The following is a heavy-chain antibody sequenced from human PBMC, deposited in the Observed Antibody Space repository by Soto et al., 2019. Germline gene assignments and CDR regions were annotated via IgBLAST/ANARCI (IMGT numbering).Heavy chain of an antibody. D-gene: IGHD3-3*01. V-gene: IGHV1-69*13. CDR2: IIPIFGTA. J-gene: IGHJ6*02. CDR1: GGTFSSYA. CDR3: ASGHYDFWSGYLSRRYYYGMDV. Sequence: GASVKVSCKASGGTFSSYAISWVRQAPGQGLEWMGGIIPIFGTANYAQKFQGRVTITADESTSTAYMELSSLRSEDTAVYYCASGHYDFWSGYLSRRYYYGMDVWGQGTTVTVSS.